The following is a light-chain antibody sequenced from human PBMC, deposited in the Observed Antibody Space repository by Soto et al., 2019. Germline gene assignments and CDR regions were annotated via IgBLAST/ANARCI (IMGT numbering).Light chain of an antibody. CDR2: QDK. Sequence: SYELTQPPSVSVSPGQTASITCSGDKLGNKYACWYQQKPGQSPVLVIYQDKKRPSGIPERFSGSKSGNTATLTISGTQATDEADYYCQAWDSSTFYVFGTGTKVTVL. J-gene: IGLJ1*01. CDR1: KLGNKY. V-gene: IGLV3-1*01. CDR3: QAWDSSTFYV.